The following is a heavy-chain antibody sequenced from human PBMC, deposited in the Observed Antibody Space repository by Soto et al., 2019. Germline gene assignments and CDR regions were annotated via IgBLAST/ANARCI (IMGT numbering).Heavy chain of an antibody. V-gene: IGHV4-59*01. J-gene: IGHJ4*02. CDR1: GGSISSYY. Sequence: SETLSLTCTVSGGSISSYYWSWIRQPPGKGLEWIGYIYYSGSTNYNPSLKSRVTISVDTSKNQFSLKLSSVTAADTAVYYCARDGYYYDSSGYQRVYYFDYWGQGTLVTVSS. CDR2: IYYSGST. D-gene: IGHD3-22*01. CDR3: ARDGYYYDSSGYQRVYYFDY.